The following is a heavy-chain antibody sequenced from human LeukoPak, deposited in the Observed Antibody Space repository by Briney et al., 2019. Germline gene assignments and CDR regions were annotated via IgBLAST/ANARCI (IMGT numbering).Heavy chain of an antibody. CDR1: GYTFTSYA. CDR3: ARGGSLQGFGLISTGNYYYMDV. J-gene: IGHJ6*03. Sequence: ASVKVSCKASGYTFTSYAMHWVRQAPGQRLEWMGWINAGNGNTKYSQEFQGRVTITRDTSASTAYMELSSLRSEDMAVYYCARGGSLQGFGLISTGNYYYMDVWGKGTTVTVSS. V-gene: IGHV1-3*03. D-gene: IGHD3-10*01. CDR2: INAGNGNT.